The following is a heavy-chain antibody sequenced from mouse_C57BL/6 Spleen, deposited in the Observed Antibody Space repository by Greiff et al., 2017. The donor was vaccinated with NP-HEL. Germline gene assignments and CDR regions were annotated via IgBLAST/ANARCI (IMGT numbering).Heavy chain of an antibody. Sequence: EVKLQESGPGLVKPSQSLSLTCSVTGYSITSGYYWNWIRQFPGNKLEWMGYISYDGSNNYNPSLKNRISITRDTTKNQFFLKLNSVTTEDTATYYCARSGGYDVDWYFDVWGTGTTVTVSS. J-gene: IGHJ1*03. V-gene: IGHV3-6*01. CDR2: ISYDGSN. D-gene: IGHD2-2*01. CDR1: GYSITSGYY. CDR3: ARSGGYDVDWYFDV.